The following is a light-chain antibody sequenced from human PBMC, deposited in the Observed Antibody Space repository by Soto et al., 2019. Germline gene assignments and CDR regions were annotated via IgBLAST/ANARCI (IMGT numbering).Light chain of an antibody. Sequence: EIVLTQSPATLSLSPGERATLSCRASQTFSSHLAWYQQKPGQAPRLLIYDASKMATGIPARFSGRGSGTVFTLSIRSLEPEDFAVYYCQQRSNWPPVITSVQGPLLEIK. CDR1: QTFSSH. V-gene: IGKV3-11*01. J-gene: IGKJ5*01. CDR3: QQRSNWPPVIT. CDR2: DAS.